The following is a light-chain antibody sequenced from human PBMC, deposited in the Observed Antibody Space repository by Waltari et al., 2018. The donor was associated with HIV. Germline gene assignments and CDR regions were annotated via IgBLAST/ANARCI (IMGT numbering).Light chain of an antibody. CDR2: GNN. Sequence: QSVLTQPPSVSGAPGQTVTIPCTGSSSNIRARAHFDVPWYQQLPGTAPNLLIYGNNNRPSGVPDRFSGSKSGASASLAITGLQAEDEADYYCQSYDTRLSGSVFGGGTKLTVL. CDR3: QSYDTRLSGSV. J-gene: IGLJ3*02. CDR1: SSNIRARAHFD. V-gene: IGLV1-40*01.